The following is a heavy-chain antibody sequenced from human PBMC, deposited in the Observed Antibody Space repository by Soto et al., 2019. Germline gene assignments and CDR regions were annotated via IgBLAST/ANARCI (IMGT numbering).Heavy chain of an antibody. Sequence: QMQLQESGPGVVKPSQTLSLTCSVSGGSMSSGDYYWNWIRQSPAKGLEWIGYIYDSANTYYNPSLKSRVTISIYTSNNQFSLNLNSVTAADTAVYYCARSGAIAPRYRYFDPWGQGTLVTVSS. D-gene: IGHD6-6*01. CDR3: ARSGAIAPRYRYFDP. CDR2: IYDSANT. CDR1: GGSMSSGDYY. J-gene: IGHJ5*02. V-gene: IGHV4-30-4*01.